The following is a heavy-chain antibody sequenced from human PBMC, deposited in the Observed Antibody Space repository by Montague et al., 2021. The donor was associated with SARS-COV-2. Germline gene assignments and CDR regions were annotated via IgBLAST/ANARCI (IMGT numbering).Heavy chain of an antibody. D-gene: IGHD3-10*01. CDR3: ARHSYRTFDF. Sequence: SETLSLTCSVYGGSFSAYYWSWIRQPPGKGLEWIGEINHSGSTNYNPSLKSRVTISVDTSKNQFSLHLTSVTPEDTAVYYCARHSYRTFDFWGQGTLVTVSS. V-gene: IGHV4-34*01. CDR1: GGSFSAYY. J-gene: IGHJ4*02. CDR2: INHSGST.